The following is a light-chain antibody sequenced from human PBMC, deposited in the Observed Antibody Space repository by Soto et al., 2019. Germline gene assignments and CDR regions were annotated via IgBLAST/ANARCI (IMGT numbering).Light chain of an antibody. CDR3: QKYNTGPFT. J-gene: IGKJ3*01. Sequence: DIPMAQSPSSLSAAVGDRVTITCRASQDINHFLAWYQQKPGKVPQLLIYAASTLQSGVPSRFSGSGSGTEFTLTINSLQTEDVGTYYCQKYNTGPFTFGPGTKVDL. CDR1: QDINHF. V-gene: IGKV1-27*01. CDR2: AAS.